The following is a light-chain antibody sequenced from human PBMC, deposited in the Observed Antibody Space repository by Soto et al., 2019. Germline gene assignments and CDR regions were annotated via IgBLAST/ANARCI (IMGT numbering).Light chain of an antibody. CDR2: EDN. CDR1: SGSIVSNY. J-gene: IGLJ2*01. V-gene: IGLV6-57*04. CDR3: QSYDNDNRGV. Sequence: NFMLAQPHSVSESLGKTVTISCTRSSGSIVSNYVQWYQQRPGSAPTTVIYEDNRRPSGVPERFSGSVDSSSNSASLTISGLKPEDEADYYCQSYDNDNRGVFGGGTKLTVL.